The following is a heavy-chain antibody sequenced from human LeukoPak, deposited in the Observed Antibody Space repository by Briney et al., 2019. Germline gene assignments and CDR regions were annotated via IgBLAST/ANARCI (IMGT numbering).Heavy chain of an antibody. CDR3: ARDSYYPDSSGYFQDAVDI. Sequence: SETLSLICTVSGGSLNRYYWSWLPRSPGQGLEWFRYIYNSWNTYSNPALKGRVTISMDTSKNQLSLKLSSVTASDTAVYYCARDSYYPDSSGYFQDAVDIWGQGTMVTVSS. V-gene: IGHV4-59*13. J-gene: IGHJ3*02. CDR1: GGSLNRYY. D-gene: IGHD3-22*01. CDR2: IYNSWNT.